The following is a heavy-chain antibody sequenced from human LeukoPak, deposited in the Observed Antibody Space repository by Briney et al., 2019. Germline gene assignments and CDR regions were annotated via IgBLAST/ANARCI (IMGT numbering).Heavy chain of an antibody. J-gene: IGHJ4*02. D-gene: IGHD3-10*01. Sequence: PSETLSLTCTDSGGSISSSTYYWGWIRQPPGKGLEWIGSIYDSGSTYYNPSLKTRVTVSVDTTKKQLSLKLTSVTAADTAVYYCARGGYYYHGRGTFHDNWGQGPLVTVSS. CDR1: GGSISSSTYY. V-gene: IGHV4-39*01. CDR2: IYDSGST. CDR3: ARGGYYYHGRGTFHDN.